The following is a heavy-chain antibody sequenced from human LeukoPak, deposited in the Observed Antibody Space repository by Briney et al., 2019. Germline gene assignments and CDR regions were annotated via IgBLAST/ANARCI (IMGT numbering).Heavy chain of an antibody. CDR3: ARSVDSSGYPDNFDY. CDR2: ISSSSSYI. CDR1: GFTFNNYA. J-gene: IGHJ4*02. V-gene: IGHV3-21*01. Sequence: GGSLRLSCAASGFTFNNYAMSWVRQAPGKGLEWVSSISSSSSYIYYADSVKGRFTISRDNAKNSLYLQMNSLRAEDTAVYYCARSVDSSGYPDNFDYWGQGTLVTVSS. D-gene: IGHD3-22*01.